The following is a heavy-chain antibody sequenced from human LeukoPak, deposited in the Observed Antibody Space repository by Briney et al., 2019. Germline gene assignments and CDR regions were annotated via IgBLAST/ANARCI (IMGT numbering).Heavy chain of an antibody. CDR1: GFTFSSYA. CDR2: IGDNGDST. J-gene: IGHJ4*02. D-gene: IGHD4-23*01. Sequence: GGSLRLSCAASGFTFSSYAMSWVRQAPGKGLEWVSTIGDNGDSTYYADSVKGRFTISRDNSKNTLYLQMNSLRAEDTAVYYCAKYDYGGNPNEYYFDYWGQGTLVTVSS. CDR3: AKYDYGGNPNEYYFDY. V-gene: IGHV3-23*01.